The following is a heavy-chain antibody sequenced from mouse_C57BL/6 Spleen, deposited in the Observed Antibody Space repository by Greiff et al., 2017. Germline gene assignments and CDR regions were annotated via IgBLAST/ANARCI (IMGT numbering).Heavy chain of an antibody. CDR2: IWSGGST. CDR1: GFSLTSYG. CDR3: ASHSSGYLAWFAY. Sequence: VKLQESGPGLVQPSQSLSITCTVSGFSLTSYGVHWVRQSPGKGLEWLGVIWSGGSTDYNAAFISRLSISKDNSKSQVFFKMNSLQADDTAIYYCASHSSGYLAWFAYWGQGTLVTVSA. V-gene: IGHV2-2*01. D-gene: IGHD3-2*02. J-gene: IGHJ3*01.